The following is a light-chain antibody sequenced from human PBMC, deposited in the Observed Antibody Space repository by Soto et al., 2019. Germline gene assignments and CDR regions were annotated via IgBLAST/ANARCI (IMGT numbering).Light chain of an antibody. CDR2: EVT. Sequence: QALLTQPPSTSRSPGHSFTISFTRTSSYVGAYNYVSWYQQHTGKAPKLIIYEVTKRPSGVPDRFSGSKSGTTASLTVSGIQAEDEADYYCSLDAGSHNFVLATRTKVPV. CDR3: SLDAGSHNFV. J-gene: IGLJ1*01. CDR1: SSYVGAYNY. V-gene: IGLV2-8*02.